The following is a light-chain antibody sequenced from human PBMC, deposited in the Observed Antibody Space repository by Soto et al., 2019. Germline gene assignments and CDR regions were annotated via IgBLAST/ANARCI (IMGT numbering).Light chain of an antibody. CDR3: QKYDSAPFT. CDR1: QGINNF. Sequence: DIQMTHSPSSLSASVEARVTLPCRASQGINNFLAWYQQNPGKVPKLLIFAAVTWPSGVPTRFSGSGAGTDFNRTISSLQPEDVATYYCQKYDSAPFTFGPGTKVDIK. V-gene: IGKV1-27*01. CDR2: AAV. J-gene: IGKJ3*01.